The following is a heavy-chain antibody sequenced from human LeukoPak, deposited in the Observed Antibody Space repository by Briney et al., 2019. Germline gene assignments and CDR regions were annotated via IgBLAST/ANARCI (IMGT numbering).Heavy chain of an antibody. Sequence: SETLSLTCTVSGGSLTSYYWSWIRQPPGKGLQWIGYIYYSGSVNYNPSLKSRVTMSVDTSKNQFSLNLSSVTAADTAVYYCARLGSYFAFWGQGTLVTVSS. J-gene: IGHJ4*02. CDR2: IYYSGSV. CDR1: GGSLTSYY. CDR3: ARLGSYFAF. V-gene: IGHV4-59*08.